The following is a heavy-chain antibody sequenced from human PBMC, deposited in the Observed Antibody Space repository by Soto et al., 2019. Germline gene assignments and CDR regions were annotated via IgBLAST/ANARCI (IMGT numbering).Heavy chain of an antibody. J-gene: IGHJ6*02. CDR3: ARCERGYGRRSSCYTPGGLDV. CDR2: IWHDGSNK. V-gene: IGHV3-33*01. D-gene: IGHD2-2*02. Sequence: GGALRLSCTASGFMFSNFGIDWVRQAPGKGLEWVAVIWHDGSNKYFAESVQGRFTMSRDNAKDTLYLQMNSLRGEDTAVYYCARCERGYGRRSSCYTPGGLDVWGLGTTVTVSS. CDR1: GFMFSNFG.